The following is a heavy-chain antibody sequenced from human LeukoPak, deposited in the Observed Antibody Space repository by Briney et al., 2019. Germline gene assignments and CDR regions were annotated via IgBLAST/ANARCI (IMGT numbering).Heavy chain of an antibody. Sequence: ASVKVSCKASGYTFTSYGISWVRQAPGQGREWMGWISAYNGNTNYAQKLQGRVTMTTDTSTSTAYMELRSLRSDDTAVYYCARNTCSGGSCYSDYWGQGTLVTVSS. D-gene: IGHD2-15*01. CDR3: ARNTCSGGSCYSDY. CDR2: ISAYNGNT. V-gene: IGHV1-18*01. J-gene: IGHJ4*02. CDR1: GYTFTSYG.